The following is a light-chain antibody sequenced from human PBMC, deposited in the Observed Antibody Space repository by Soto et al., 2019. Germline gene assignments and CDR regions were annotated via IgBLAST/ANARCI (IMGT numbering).Light chain of an antibody. CDR3: QQYSNWPRGT. V-gene: IGKV3-11*01. CDR1: QSIGTS. Sequence: PLSCWASQSIGTSLVWYQQKRGQAPRLLIYDASNRAIGIPARFSGSGSGTDFTLTISSLEPEDFAVYYCQQYSNWPRGTFGQGTKLQIK. CDR2: DAS. J-gene: IGKJ2*01.